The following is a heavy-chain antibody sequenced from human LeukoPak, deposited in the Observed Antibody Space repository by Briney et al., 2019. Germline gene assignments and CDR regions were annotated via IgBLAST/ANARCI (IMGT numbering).Heavy chain of an antibody. CDR2: IYYSGST. D-gene: IGHD3-3*01. CDR3: ARQSIFGYI. CDR1: GGSISSSSYY. V-gene: IGHV4-39*01. J-gene: IGHJ3*02. Sequence: SETLSLTCTVSGGSISSSSYYWGWIRQPPGKGLEWIGSIYYSGSTYYNPSLKSRVTISVDTSKNQFSLKLSSVTAADTAVYYCARQSIFGYIWGQGTMVTVSS.